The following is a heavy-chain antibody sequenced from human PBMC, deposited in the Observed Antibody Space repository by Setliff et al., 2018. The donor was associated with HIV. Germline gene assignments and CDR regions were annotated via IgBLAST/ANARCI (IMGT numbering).Heavy chain of an antibody. CDR1: GDTFSTYT. D-gene: IGHD1-26*01. J-gene: IGHJ3*02. CDR2: IIPIFGTT. CDR3: ARERRSGSYGGRDVFEI. Sequence: SVKVSCKASGDTFSTYTISWVRQAPAQGLAWMGGIIPIFGTTNYAQNFQGRFTITADQSTSTDYMELSSLRSEDTAVYYCARERRSGSYGGRDVFEIWGQGTMVTVSS. V-gene: IGHV1-69*13.